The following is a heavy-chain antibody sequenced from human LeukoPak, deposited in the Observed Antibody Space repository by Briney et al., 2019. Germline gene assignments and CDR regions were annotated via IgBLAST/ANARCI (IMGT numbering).Heavy chain of an antibody. V-gene: IGHV3-7*01. Sequence: AGSLRCSGAAAAFTCSSSWMSWVRQAPGKRLEWVANIKADGSEKHYVDAVKGRFTISSDNAKTSLYLQMNSLRVEDTAVYYCTMGVELLPYWGQGTLVTVSS. CDR1: AFTCSSSW. CDR2: IKADGSEK. D-gene: IGHD1-26*01. CDR3: TMGVELLPY. J-gene: IGHJ4*02.